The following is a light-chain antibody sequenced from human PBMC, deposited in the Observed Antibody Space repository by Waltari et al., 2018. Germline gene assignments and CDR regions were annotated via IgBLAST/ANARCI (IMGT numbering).Light chain of an antibody. CDR2: KVS. J-gene: IGKJ2*01. CDR3: MQGTHWPPVYT. V-gene: IGKV2-30*01. CDR1: QSLVYSDGNTY. Sequence: DVVLTQSPLSLPVTLGQPASISCRSSQSLVYSDGNTYLNWYQHTPGQSPRRLIYKVSSRYSGVPDRFSGSGSGTDFILKISRVEAEDVGFYYCMQGTHWPPVYTFGQGTKLEIK.